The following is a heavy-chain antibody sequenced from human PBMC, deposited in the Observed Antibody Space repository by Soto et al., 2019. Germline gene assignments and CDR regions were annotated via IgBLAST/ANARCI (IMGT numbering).Heavy chain of an antibody. V-gene: IGHV1-8*01. CDR3: ARVILCSSYEMNWFGP. Sequence: ASVKVSCKASGYTFTSYDINWVRQSTGQGLEWMGWMNPNSGNTGYAQKFQGRVTMTRNTSISTAYMELGSLTSEDTAVYYCARVILCSSYEMNWFGPWGQGTQVTVSS. J-gene: IGHJ5*02. D-gene: IGHD6-6*01. CDR2: MNPNSGNT. CDR1: GYTFTSYD.